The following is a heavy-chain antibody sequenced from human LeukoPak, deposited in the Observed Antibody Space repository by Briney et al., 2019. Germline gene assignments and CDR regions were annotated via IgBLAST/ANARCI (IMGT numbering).Heavy chain of an antibody. Sequence: SETLSLTCTVSGGSISSYYWSWIRQPPGKGLEWIGYIYYSGSTNYNPSLKSRVTISVDTSKNQFSLKLSSVTAADTAVYYCARGYDFWSGYYRGEYYFDYWGQGTLVTVSS. CDR1: GGSISSYY. J-gene: IGHJ4*02. D-gene: IGHD3-3*01. V-gene: IGHV4-59*01. CDR3: ARGYDFWSGYYRGEYYFDY. CDR2: IYYSGST.